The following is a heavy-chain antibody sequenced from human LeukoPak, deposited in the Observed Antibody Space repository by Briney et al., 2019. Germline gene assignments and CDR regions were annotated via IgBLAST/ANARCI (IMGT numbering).Heavy chain of an antibody. D-gene: IGHD3-10*01. J-gene: IGHJ6*03. CDR1: GGSISSYY. V-gene: IGHV4-59*01. CDR3: ATGRGYYYYMDV. Sequence: KPSETLSLTCTVSGGSISSYYWSWIRQPPGKGLEWIGYIYYSGSTNYNPSLKSRVTISVDTSKNQFSLKLSSVTAADTAVYYCATGRGYYYYMDVWGKGTTVTVSS. CDR2: IYYSGST.